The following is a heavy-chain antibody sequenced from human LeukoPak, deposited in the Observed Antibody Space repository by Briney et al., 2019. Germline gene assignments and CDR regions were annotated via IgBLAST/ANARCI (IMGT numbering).Heavy chain of an antibody. CDR1: GFTFSDYY. CDR2: ISSSGSTI. D-gene: IGHD2-8*01. V-gene: IGHV3-11*01. J-gene: IGHJ6*02. CDR3: AREDYRTNDVCYYGDYYYYGMDV. Sequence: GGSLRLSGAASGFTFSDYYMSWIRQAPGKGLEWVSYISSSGSTIYYADSVKGRFTISRDNTKNSLYLQMNSLRAEDTAVYYCAREDYRTNDVCYYGDYYYYGMDVWGQGTTVTVSS.